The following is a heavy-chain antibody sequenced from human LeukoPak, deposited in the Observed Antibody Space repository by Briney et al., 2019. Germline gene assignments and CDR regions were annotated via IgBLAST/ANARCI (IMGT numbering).Heavy chain of an antibody. CDR3: ARVVVMRGRWLDY. Sequence: SQTLSLTCTVSGGSISSGDYYWSWIRQPPGKGLEWIGYIYYSGSTYYNPSLKSRVTISVDTSKNQFSLKLSSVTAADTAVYYCARVVVMRGRWLDYWGQGTLVAVSS. V-gene: IGHV4-30-4*01. D-gene: IGHD3-22*01. CDR2: IYYSGST. J-gene: IGHJ4*02. CDR1: GGSISSGDYY.